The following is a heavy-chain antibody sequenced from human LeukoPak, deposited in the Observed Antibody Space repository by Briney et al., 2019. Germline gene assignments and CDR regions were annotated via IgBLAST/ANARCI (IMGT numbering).Heavy chain of an antibody. D-gene: IGHD3-16*01. CDR1: GFTFSSYA. CDR2: ISYDGSNK. J-gene: IGHJ4*02. V-gene: IGHV3-30*04. CDR3: AREGEEMPYPQYYFDY. Sequence: GGSLRLSCAASGFTFSSYAMHWVRQAPGKGLEWVAVISYDGSNKYYADSVKGRFTISRDNSKNTLYLQMNSLRAEDTAVYYCAREGEEMPYPQYYFDYWGQGTLVTVSS.